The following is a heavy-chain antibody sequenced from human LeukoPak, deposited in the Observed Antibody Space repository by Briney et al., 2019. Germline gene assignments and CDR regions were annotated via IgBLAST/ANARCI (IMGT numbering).Heavy chain of an antibody. CDR2: ISAYNGNT. V-gene: IGHV1-18*01. D-gene: IGHD1-26*01. CDR1: GYTFTSYG. J-gene: IGHJ4*02. CDR3: ARDRASLGAFDY. Sequence: ASVKVSCKASGYTFTSYGISWVRQAPGQGLEWMGWISAYNGNTNYAQKFQGRVTITADESTSTAYMELSSLRSEDTAVYYCARDRASLGAFDYWGQGTLVTVSS.